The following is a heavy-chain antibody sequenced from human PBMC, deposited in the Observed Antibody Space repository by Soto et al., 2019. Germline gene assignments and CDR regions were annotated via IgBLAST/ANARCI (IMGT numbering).Heavy chain of an antibody. CDR3: ARVAGTDAFDI. J-gene: IGHJ3*02. CDR2: ISSSGDT. Sequence: EVQLLESGGDLVQPGGSLRLSCAASGFTFNTYTMSWVRQAPGKGLEWVSSISSSGDTYSADSVKGRFTISRDNSKNTLYLQMNSLRAEDTAVYYCARVAGTDAFDIWGQGTMVTVSS. V-gene: IGHV3-23*01. D-gene: IGHD6-19*01. CDR1: GFTFNTYT.